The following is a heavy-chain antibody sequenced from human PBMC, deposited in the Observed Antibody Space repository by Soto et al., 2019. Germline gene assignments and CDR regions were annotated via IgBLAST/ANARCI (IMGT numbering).Heavy chain of an antibody. J-gene: IGHJ4*03. V-gene: IGHV3-43*01. CDR2: ISWDGGDK. CDR3: AKDTFPLSSRGGYFDS. D-gene: IGHD3-10*01. CDR1: GFTFDDYT. Sequence: EVQLVESGGAVVQPGGSLRLSCAASGFTFDDYTMHWVRQGPGKGLEWVSRISWDGGDKDYTDSVKGRFTVSRDNSKNSLYLQMHSLKTEDTAFYYCAKDTFPLSSRGGYFDSWGQGSLVTVSS.